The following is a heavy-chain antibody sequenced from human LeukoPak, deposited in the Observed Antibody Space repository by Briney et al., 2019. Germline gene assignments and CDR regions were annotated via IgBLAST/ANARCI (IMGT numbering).Heavy chain of an antibody. Sequence: SETLSLTCTVSGGSISSYYWSWIRQPPGKGLEWIGYIYYSGSTNYNPSLKSRVTISVDTSKNQFSLKLSSVTAADTAVYYCARLRRRYYYDSSGYYHDYWGQGTLVTVSS. CDR1: GGSISSYY. CDR3: ARLRRRYYYDSSGYYHDY. CDR2: IYYSGST. V-gene: IGHV4-59*08. D-gene: IGHD3-22*01. J-gene: IGHJ4*02.